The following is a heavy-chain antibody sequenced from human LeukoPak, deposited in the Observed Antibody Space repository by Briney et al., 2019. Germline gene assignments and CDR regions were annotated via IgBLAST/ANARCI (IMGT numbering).Heavy chain of an antibody. V-gene: IGHV3-30-3*01. Sequence: GGSLRLSCAASGFTFSSYAMHWDRQAPGRGLEWVAVISYDGSNKYYADSVKGRFTISRDNSKNTLYLQMNSLRAEDTAVYYCARGGLEGYYYDSSGYPYDAFDIWGQGTMVTVSS. CDR1: GFTFSSYA. D-gene: IGHD3-22*01. CDR2: ISYDGSNK. CDR3: ARGGLEGYYYDSSGYPYDAFDI. J-gene: IGHJ3*02.